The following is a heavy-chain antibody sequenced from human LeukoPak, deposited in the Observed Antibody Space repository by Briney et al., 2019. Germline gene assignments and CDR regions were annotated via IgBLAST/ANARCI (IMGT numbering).Heavy chain of an antibody. Sequence: GGSRRLSCVASRFTFSAYAMSWVRQAPGKGLEWVSSISGIGGATYYADSVKGRFTISRDTSENTLYLQMNSLRAEDTALYYCAKDLRGTTVSPLDYWGQGTLVTVSS. CDR1: RFTFSAYA. J-gene: IGHJ4*02. CDR2: ISGIGGAT. CDR3: AKDLRGTTVSPLDY. V-gene: IGHV3-23*01. D-gene: IGHD4-17*01.